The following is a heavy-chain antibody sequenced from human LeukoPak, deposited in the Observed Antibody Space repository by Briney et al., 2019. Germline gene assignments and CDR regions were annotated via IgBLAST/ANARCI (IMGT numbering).Heavy chain of an antibody. Sequence: SEALSLTCTVSGGSISSGGYYWSWIRQPPGRGLEWIGYIYHSGSTYYNPSLKSRVTISVDRSKTQFSLKLSSVTAADTAVYYCARTNYYDSSGYYDVRTDYFDYWGQGTLVTVSS. J-gene: IGHJ4*02. CDR2: IYHSGST. CDR1: GGSISSGGYY. D-gene: IGHD3-22*01. CDR3: ARTNYYDSSGYYDVRTDYFDY. V-gene: IGHV4-30-2*01.